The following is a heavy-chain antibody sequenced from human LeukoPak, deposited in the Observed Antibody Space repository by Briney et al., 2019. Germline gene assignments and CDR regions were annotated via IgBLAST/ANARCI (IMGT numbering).Heavy chain of an antibody. Sequence: GGSLRLSCTASGFTFGDHSVSWFRQAPGKGLEWVGFIRSKAYGGTAEYAASVKGRFTISRDDSKSVAYLQMDRLKTEDTAVYYCTREIRYFDWFQADYWGQGTLVTVSS. CDR1: GFTFGDHS. CDR2: IRSKAYGGTA. CDR3: TREIRYFDWFQADY. D-gene: IGHD3-9*01. V-gene: IGHV3-49*03. J-gene: IGHJ4*01.